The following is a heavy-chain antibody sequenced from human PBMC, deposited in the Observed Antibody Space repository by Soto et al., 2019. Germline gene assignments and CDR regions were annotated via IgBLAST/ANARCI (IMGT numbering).Heavy chain of an antibody. J-gene: IGHJ5*02. CDR1: GGTFSSYS. CDR2: IIPIFRTA. V-gene: IGHV1-69*01. Sequence: QVQLVQSGAEVKKPGSSVKVSCKASGGTFSSYSFSWLRQAPGQGLEWMGVIIPIFRTAHYAHNFQGRVTITADDSATTAYMELSSLTSEDTAVYFCARGGGYSYGRNWFDPWCQGTLVTVSS. D-gene: IGHD5-12*01. CDR3: ARGGGYSYGRNWFDP.